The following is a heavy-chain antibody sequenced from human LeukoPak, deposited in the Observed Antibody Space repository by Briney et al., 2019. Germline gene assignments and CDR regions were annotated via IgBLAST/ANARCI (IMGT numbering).Heavy chain of an antibody. CDR2: MNPNSGNT. D-gene: IGHD5-18*01. CDR1: GYTFTSDD. V-gene: IGHV1-8*01. CDR3: ARDFYTAMETTDFDY. Sequence: GASVKVSCKASGYTFTSDDINWVRQATGQGLEWMGWMNPNSGNTGYAQKFQGRVTMTRNTSISTAYMELSSLRSEDTAVYYCARDFYTAMETTDFDYWGQGTLVTVSS. J-gene: IGHJ4*02.